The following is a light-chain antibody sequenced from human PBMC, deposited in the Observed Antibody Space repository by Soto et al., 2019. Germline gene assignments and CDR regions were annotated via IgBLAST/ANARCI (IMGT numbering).Light chain of an antibody. CDR3: QQRSLWPPT. CDR1: QSVSSY. Sequence: EIVLTQSPATLSLSPGERATLSCRASQSVSSYLLWYQQKPGQAPRLLIYDASNRATGIPARFSGGGSGTDFSLIISSLEPEDVAVYYCQQRSLWPPTLGQGTRLEIK. J-gene: IGKJ5*01. V-gene: IGKV3-11*01. CDR2: DAS.